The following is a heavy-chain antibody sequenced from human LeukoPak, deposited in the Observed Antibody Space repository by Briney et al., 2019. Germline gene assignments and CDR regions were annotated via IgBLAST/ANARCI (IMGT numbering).Heavy chain of an antibody. D-gene: IGHD4-11*01. CDR3: ARGALAVTDFDC. V-gene: IGHV4-59*01. J-gene: IGHJ4*02. CDR1: GASISSYY. CDR2: IFTGGNT. Sequence: SETLSLTCTVSGASISSYYWSWIRQSPGKGLEWIASIFTGGNTNYNPSLRSRVTISADKSKNQFSLQLNSVTAADTAVYYCARGALAVTDFDCWGQGTLVTVSS.